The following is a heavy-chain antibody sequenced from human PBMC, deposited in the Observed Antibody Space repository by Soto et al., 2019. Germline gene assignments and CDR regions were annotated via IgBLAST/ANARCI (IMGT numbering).Heavy chain of an antibody. D-gene: IGHD5-18*01. CDR1: GHRFSTYC. J-gene: IGHJ4*02. Sequence: GESLKISCNGIGHRFSTYCIALVLQMPRKGMDWMWTIFPYDSETIYSPTFQGQVTISADKSISTAYLQWRSLKASDSAIYYCARFQYSVSHYLEFWGQGTRVTVSS. CDR2: IFPYDSET. V-gene: IGHV5-51*01. CDR3: ARFQYSVSHYLEF.